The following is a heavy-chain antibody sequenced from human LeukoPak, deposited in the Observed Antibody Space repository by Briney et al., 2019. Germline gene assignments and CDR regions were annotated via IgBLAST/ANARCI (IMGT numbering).Heavy chain of an antibody. CDR1: GFTFSTYN. J-gene: IGHJ4*02. CDR2: ITSSGGYT. D-gene: IGHD3-9*01. Sequence: GGSLRLSCAASGFTFSTYNMNWVRQAPGKGLEWVSSITSSGGYTYYADSVKGRFTTSRDNAKNSLSLRLDSLRAEDTAVYYCARGHYDVLTSSYKWTPDYWGQGTLVTVSS. CDR3: ARGHYDVLTSSYKWTPDY. V-gene: IGHV3-21*06.